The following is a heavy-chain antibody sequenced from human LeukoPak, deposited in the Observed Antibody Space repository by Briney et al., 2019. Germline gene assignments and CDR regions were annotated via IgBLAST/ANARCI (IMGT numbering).Heavy chain of an antibody. Sequence: SGGSLRPSCAASGFTFSSYWMSWVRQAPGKGLEWVANIKQDGSEKYYVDSVKGRFTISRDNAKNSLYLQMNSLRAEDTAVYYCARDPQFPDNYYYYMDVWGKGTTVTVSS. CDR2: IKQDGSEK. CDR3: ARDPQFPDNYYYYMDV. V-gene: IGHV3-7*01. J-gene: IGHJ6*03. D-gene: IGHD1-14*01. CDR1: GFTFSSYW.